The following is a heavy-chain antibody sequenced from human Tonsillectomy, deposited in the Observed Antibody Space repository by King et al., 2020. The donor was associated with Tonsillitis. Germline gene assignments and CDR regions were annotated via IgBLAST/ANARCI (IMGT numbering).Heavy chain of an antibody. Sequence: VQLVESGAEVKKPGESLRISCKDSGYSFTSYWINWVRQMPGKGLEWMGRIDPSDSYTNYSPSFQGHVTISVDKSINTAYLQWSSLKASDTARYYCARRGPDTGDAFDIWGQGTMVTVSS. D-gene: IGHD2-8*02. J-gene: IGHJ3*02. CDR2: IDPSDSYT. CDR1: GYSFTSYW. CDR3: ARRGPDTGDAFDI. V-gene: IGHV5-10-1*03.